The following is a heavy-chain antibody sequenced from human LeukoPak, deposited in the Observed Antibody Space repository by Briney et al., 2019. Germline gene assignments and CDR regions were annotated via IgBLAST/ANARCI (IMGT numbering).Heavy chain of an antibody. CDR3: AKDLGYYHYMDV. CDR2: IRYDGSNK. CDR1: GFTFSSYG. Sequence: GGSLRLSCAASGFTFSSYGMHWVRQAPGKGLEWVAFIRYDGSNKYYADSVKGRFTISRDNSKNTLYLQMNSLRAEDTAVYYCAKDLGYYHYMDVWGKGTTVTISS. J-gene: IGHJ6*03. D-gene: IGHD7-27*01. V-gene: IGHV3-30*02.